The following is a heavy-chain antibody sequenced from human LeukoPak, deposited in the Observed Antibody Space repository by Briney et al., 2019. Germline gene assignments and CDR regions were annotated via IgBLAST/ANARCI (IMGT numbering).Heavy chain of an antibody. CDR2: ISGSRGST. CDR3: ARDLPTYYYGSGSYFDY. V-gene: IGHV3-23*01. CDR1: GFTFSSYW. D-gene: IGHD3-10*01. J-gene: IGHJ4*02. Sequence: GGSLRLSCAASGFTFSSYWMHWVRQAPGKGLEWVSAISGSRGSTYYADSVKGRFTISRDNSKNTLYLQMNSLRAEDTAVYYCARDLPTYYYGSGSYFDYWGQGTLVTVSS.